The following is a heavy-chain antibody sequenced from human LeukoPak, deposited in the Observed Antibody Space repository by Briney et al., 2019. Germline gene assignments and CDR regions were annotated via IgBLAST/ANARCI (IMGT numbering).Heavy chain of an antibody. V-gene: IGHV5-51*01. CDR2: IYPGDSDT. D-gene: IGHD2-2*01. Sequence: PGESLKISCQGSSDTFTKYWIAWVRQMPGKGLEWMGIIYPGDSDTRYSPSFQGQVTISADKSISTAYLQWSSLKASDTAMYYCARTASSTSPTKYYYYYMDVWGKGTTVTVSS. CDR3: ARTASSTSPTKYYYYYMDV. CDR1: SDTFTKYW. J-gene: IGHJ6*03.